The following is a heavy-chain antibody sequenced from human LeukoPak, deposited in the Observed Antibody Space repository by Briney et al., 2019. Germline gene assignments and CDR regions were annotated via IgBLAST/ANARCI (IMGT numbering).Heavy chain of an antibody. CDR2: ISYDGSNK. V-gene: IGHV3-30*03. Sequence: GGSLRLSCAASGFTFSSYGMHWVRQAPGKGLEWVAVISYDGSNKYYADSVKGRFTISRDNSKNTLYLQMNSLRAEDTAVYYCARDVEAYCGGDCYSFDYWGQGTLVTVSS. J-gene: IGHJ4*02. D-gene: IGHD2-21*01. CDR3: ARDVEAYCGGDCYSFDY. CDR1: GFTFSSYG.